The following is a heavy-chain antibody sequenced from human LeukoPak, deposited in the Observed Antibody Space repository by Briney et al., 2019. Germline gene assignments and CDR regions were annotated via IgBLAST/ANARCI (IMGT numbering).Heavy chain of an antibody. D-gene: IGHD5-12*01. CDR3: ASLRRPYYYGMDV. CDR2: INHSGST. Sequence: SETLSLTCAVYGGSFSGYYWSWLRQPPGKGLEWIGEINHSGSTNYNPSLKSRVTISVDTSKNQFSLKLSSVTAADTAVYYCASLRRPYYYGMDVWGQGTTVTVSS. CDR1: GGSFSGYY. J-gene: IGHJ6*02. V-gene: IGHV4-34*01.